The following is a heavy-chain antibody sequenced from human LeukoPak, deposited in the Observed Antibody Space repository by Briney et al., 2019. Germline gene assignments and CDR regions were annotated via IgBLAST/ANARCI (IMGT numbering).Heavy chain of an antibody. J-gene: IGHJ3*02. V-gene: IGHV1-8*01. CDR1: GYTFTSYD. CDR3: ALVGATYDAFDI. CDR2: MNPNSGNT. D-gene: IGHD1-26*01. Sequence: ASVKVSCKASGYTFTSYDINWVRQATGQGLEWMGWMNPNSGNTGYAQKCQGRVTMTRSTSISTAYMELSSLRSEDTAVYYCALVGATYDAFDIWGQGTMVTVSS.